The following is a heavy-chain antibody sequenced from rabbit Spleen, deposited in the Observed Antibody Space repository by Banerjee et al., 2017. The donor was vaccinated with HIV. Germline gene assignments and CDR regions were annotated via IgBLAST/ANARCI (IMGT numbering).Heavy chain of an antibody. CDR1: GFSFSSNYY. V-gene: IGHV1S45*01. CDR3: ARDRDGDTPYNSYYFDL. Sequence: QEQLVESGGGLVQPEGSLTLTCTASGFSFSSNYYMCWVRQAPGKGLEWIGCIRTGKAVYASWAKGRFTISKTSSTTVTLQMTSLTAADTATYFCARDRDGDTPYNSYYFDLWGQGTLVTVS. J-gene: IGHJ4*01. CDR2: IRTGKA. D-gene: IGHD2-1*01.